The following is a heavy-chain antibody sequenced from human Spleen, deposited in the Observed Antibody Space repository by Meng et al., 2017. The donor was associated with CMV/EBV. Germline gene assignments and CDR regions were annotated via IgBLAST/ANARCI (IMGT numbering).Heavy chain of an antibody. D-gene: IGHD2-21*01. CDR2: IYSGGLTI. J-gene: IGHJ4*02. CDR1: GFTFSSYA. CDR3: ARGRTYTDYNWRPIPFDH. V-gene: IGHV3-23*03. Sequence: GGSLRLSCAASGFTFSSYALSWVRQAPGRGLEWVSIIYSGGLTIHYADSVRGRFALSRDNSKNTVYLQMNSLRAEDTAIYFCARGRTYTDYNWRPIPFDHWGQGTLVTVSS.